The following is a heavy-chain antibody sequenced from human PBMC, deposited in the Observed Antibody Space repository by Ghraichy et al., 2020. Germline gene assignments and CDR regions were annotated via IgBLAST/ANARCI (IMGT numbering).Heavy chain of an antibody. D-gene: IGHD3-16*01. J-gene: IGHJ2*01. CDR2: INHSGST. V-gene: IGHV4-34*01. CDR1: GGSFSGYY. Sequence: SETLSLTCAVYGGSFSGYYWSWIRPPPGKGLEWIGEINHSGSTNYNPSLKNRVTISVDTSKNQFSLKLSSVTAADTAVYYCARGGGAGAYWYFDLWGRGTLVTVSS. CDR3: ARGGGAGAYWYFDL.